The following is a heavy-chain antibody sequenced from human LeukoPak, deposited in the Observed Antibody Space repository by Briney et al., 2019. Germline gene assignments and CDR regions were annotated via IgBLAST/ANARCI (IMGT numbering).Heavy chain of an antibody. CDR2: IASDGITT. D-gene: IGHD1-26*01. Sequence: PGGSLRLSCAASGFTFSSYGMHWVRQAPGKGLEYVSAIASDGITTYYADSVEGRFTISRDNSKNTLSLQMSSLRAEDTAVYYCVKDPPRTLGAGTSWGQGTLVTVSS. V-gene: IGHV3-64D*09. CDR1: GFTFSSYG. CDR3: VKDPPRTLGAGTS. J-gene: IGHJ5*02.